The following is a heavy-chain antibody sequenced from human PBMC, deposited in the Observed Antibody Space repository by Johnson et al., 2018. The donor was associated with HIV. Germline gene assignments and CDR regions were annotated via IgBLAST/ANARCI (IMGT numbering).Heavy chain of an antibody. D-gene: IGHD1-26*01. CDR2: IRSDGSNK. CDR3: AREGVSGSYYDAFDL. CDR1: GFTFSSYG. Sequence: QMLLVESGGGVVQPGGSLRLSCAASGFTFSSYGMHWVRQAPGKGLEWVAFIRSDGSNKYYADSVKGRFTISRDNSKNTLFLQMDSLRADDTAVYYCAREGVSGSYYDAFDLWGQGTMVTVSS. J-gene: IGHJ3*01. V-gene: IGHV3-30*02.